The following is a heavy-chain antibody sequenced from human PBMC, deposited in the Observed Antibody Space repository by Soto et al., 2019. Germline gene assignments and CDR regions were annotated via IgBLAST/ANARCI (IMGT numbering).Heavy chain of an antibody. CDR3: ARDRVYSSGWTTTPGWFDH. CDR1: GGTFSSYA. D-gene: IGHD6-19*01. V-gene: IGHV1-69*01. J-gene: IGHJ5*02. Sequence: QVQLVQSGAEVKKPGSSVKVSCQASGGTFSSYAISWVRQAPGQGLEWMGGIIPIFGTANYAQKFQGRVTITADESTSTAYMELSSLRSEDTAVYYCARDRVYSSGWTTTPGWFDHWGQGTLVTVSS. CDR2: IIPIFGTA.